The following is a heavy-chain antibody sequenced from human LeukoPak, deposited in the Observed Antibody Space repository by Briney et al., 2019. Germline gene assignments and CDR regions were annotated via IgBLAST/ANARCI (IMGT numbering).Heavy chain of an antibody. CDR3: ARDPSSWYNYYMDV. Sequence: RSGGSLRLSCAASGFTFSSYAMSWVRQAPGKGLEWVSGINWNGGSTGYADSVKGRFTISRDNAKNSLYLQMNSLRAEDTALYYCARDPSSWYNYYMDVWGKGTTVTVSS. V-gene: IGHV3-20*04. CDR2: INWNGGST. CDR1: GFTFSSYA. D-gene: IGHD6-13*01. J-gene: IGHJ6*03.